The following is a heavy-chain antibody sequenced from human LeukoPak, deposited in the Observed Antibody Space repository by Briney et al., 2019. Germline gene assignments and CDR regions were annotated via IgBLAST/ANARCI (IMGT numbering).Heavy chain of an antibody. Sequence: SGGSLRLSCAASGFTFSSYSMNWVRQAPGKGLEWVSYISSSSSTIYYADSVKGRFTISRDNAKNSLYLQMNSLRAEDMAVYYCAKDKTHDFWSGAFFDYWGQGTLVTVSS. V-gene: IGHV3-48*01. J-gene: IGHJ4*02. D-gene: IGHD3-3*01. CDR1: GFTFSSYS. CDR3: AKDKTHDFWSGAFFDY. CDR2: ISSSSSTI.